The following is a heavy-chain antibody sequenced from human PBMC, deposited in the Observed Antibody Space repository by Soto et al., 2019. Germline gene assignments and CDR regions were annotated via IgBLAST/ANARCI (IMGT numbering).Heavy chain of an antibody. J-gene: IGHJ1*01. Sequence: GGSLRLSCAASGFTFSSYSMNWVRQAPGKGLEWVSYISSSSSTIYYADSVKGRFTISRDNAKNSLYLQMNSLRAEDTAVYYCVKDLYSSGWIYAEYFQQWGQGTLVTVSS. CDR3: VKDLYSSGWIYAEYFQQ. V-gene: IGHV3-48*01. D-gene: IGHD6-19*01. CDR2: ISSSSSTI. CDR1: GFTFSSYS.